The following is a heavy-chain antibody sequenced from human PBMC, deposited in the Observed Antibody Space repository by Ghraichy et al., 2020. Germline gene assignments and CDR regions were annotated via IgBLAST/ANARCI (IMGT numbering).Heavy chain of an antibody. Sequence: GESLNISCKGSGYSFTSYWIGWVRQMPGKGLEWMGIIYPGDSDTRYSPSFQGQVTISADKSISTAYLQWSSLKASDTAMSYCARCVVTATLNWFDPWGQGTLVTVSS. J-gene: IGHJ5*02. D-gene: IGHD4-23*01. CDR3: ARCVVTATLNWFDP. V-gene: IGHV5-51*01. CDR2: IYPGDSDT. CDR1: GYSFTSYW.